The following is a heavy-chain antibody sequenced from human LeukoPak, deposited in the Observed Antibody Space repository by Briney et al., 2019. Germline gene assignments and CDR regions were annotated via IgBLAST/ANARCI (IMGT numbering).Heavy chain of an antibody. D-gene: IGHD3-3*01. J-gene: IGHJ3*02. CDR1: GYTFTSYD. CDR3: ARRSTYYDFWSGYRPFDAFDI. Sequence: GASVKVSCKASGYTFTSYDINWVRQATGQGLEWMGWMNPNSGNTGYAQKFQGRVTMTRNTSISTAYMELSSLRSEDTAAYYCARRSTYYDFWSGYRPFDAFDIWGQGTMVTVSS. CDR2: MNPNSGNT. V-gene: IGHV1-8*01.